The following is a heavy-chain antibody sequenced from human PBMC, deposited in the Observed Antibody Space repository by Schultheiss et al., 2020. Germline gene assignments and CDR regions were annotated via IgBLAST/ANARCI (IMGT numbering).Heavy chain of an antibody. CDR2: ISYDESET. CDR3: AKSGIAARPNYYYYMDV. D-gene: IGHD6-6*01. Sequence: GGSLRLSCAASGFTFSSYSMNWVRQAPGKGLEWVALISYDESETYYAASVKGRFTISRDNAKNTLYLQMNSLRAEDTAVYYCAKSGIAARPNYYYYMDVWGKGTTVTVYS. J-gene: IGHJ6*03. CDR1: GFTFSSYS. V-gene: IGHV3-30*12.